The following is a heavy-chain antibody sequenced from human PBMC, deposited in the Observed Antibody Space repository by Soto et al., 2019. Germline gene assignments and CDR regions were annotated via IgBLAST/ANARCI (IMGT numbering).Heavy chain of an antibody. CDR2: IIPIFGTA. CDR3: ARGGLYYYDSSGLYYFDY. V-gene: IGHV1-69*13. Sequence: SVKVSCKASGGTFSSYAISWVRQAPGQGLEWMGGIIPIFGTANYAQKFQGRVTITADESTSTAYMELSSLRSEDTAVYYCARGGLYYYDSSGLYYFDYWGQGTLVTVSS. CDR1: GGTFSSYA. J-gene: IGHJ4*02. D-gene: IGHD3-22*01.